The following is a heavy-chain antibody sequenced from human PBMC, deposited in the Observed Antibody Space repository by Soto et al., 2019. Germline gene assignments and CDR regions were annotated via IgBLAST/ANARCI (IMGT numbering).Heavy chain of an antibody. CDR1: GGTFSSYA. J-gene: IGHJ6*01. CDR3: ARSQGSSTSIEISYYYYYGMDV. V-gene: IGHV1-69*01. CDR2: IIPISDTT. Sequence: QVQLVQSGAEVKKPGSSVKVSCKASGGTFSSYAISWVRQAPGQGLEWMGGIIPISDTTNSAQKFQGRVTITAAESTSTVYMELRSLRSEETAVYYCARSQGSSTSIEISYYYYYGMDVWGQGTTVTVSS. D-gene: IGHD2-2*01.